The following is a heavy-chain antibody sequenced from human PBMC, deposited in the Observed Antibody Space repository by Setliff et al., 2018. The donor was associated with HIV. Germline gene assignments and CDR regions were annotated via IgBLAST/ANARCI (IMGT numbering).Heavy chain of an antibody. CDR3: ASGQQNFDY. D-gene: IGHD6-13*01. Sequence: LPETLSLTCAVSGGSVSNYYWSWIRQPPGKGLEWIGYIYYSGTTNYNPSLKSRVTMSVDTSRNQLSLKVRSVTAADTAVYYCASGQQNFDYWGQGTLVTVSS. J-gene: IGHJ4*02. CDR2: IYYSGTT. V-gene: IGHV4-59*02. CDR1: GGSVSNYY.